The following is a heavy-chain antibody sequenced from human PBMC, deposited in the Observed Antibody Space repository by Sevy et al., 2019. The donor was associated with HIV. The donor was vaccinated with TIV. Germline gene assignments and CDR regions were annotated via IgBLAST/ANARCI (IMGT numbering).Heavy chain of an antibody. CDR1: GFTFSTYD. Sequence: GGSLRLSCVASGFTFSTYDMHWVRQAPGKGLEWVAIISYDGSYRYYADSVRGRFSMSRDNSKNTMYLQMNGLSIEDKAVYYCAKNRPPGGSFFSRHGMDVWGRGTTVTVSS. V-gene: IGHV3-30*18. D-gene: IGHD3-16*01. J-gene: IGHJ6*02. CDR3: AKNRPPGGSFFSRHGMDV. CDR2: ISYDGSYR.